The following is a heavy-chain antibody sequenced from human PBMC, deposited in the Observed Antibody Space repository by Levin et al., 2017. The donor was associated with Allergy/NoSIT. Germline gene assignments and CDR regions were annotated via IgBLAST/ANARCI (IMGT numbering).Heavy chain of an antibody. CDR1: GFTFSSYA. D-gene: IGHD3-10*01. Sequence: GESLKISCAASGFTFSSYAMSWVRQAPGKGLEWVSAISGSGGSTYYADSVKGRFTISRDNSKNTLYLQMNSLRAEDTAVYYCAKDLAPSMVRGVITPAFDIWGQGTMVTVSS. V-gene: IGHV3-23*01. CDR3: AKDLAPSMVRGVITPAFDI. J-gene: IGHJ3*02. CDR2: ISGSGGST.